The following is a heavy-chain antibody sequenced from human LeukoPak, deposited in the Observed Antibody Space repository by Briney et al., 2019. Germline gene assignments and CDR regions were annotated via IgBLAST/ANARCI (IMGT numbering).Heavy chain of an antibody. D-gene: IGHD4-23*01. Sequence: GGSLRLSCAASGLTFNSYAMSWVRQAPGKGLEWVSAISGSGGSTYYADSVKGRFTTSRDNSKNTLYLQMNSLRAEDTAVYYCAKAVVTPYNWFDPWGQGTLVTVSS. CDR1: GLTFNSYA. CDR3: AKAVVTPYNWFDP. CDR2: ISGSGGST. J-gene: IGHJ5*02. V-gene: IGHV3-23*01.